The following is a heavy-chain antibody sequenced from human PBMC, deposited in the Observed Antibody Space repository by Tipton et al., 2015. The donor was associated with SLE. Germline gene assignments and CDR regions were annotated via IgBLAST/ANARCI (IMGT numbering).Heavy chain of an antibody. J-gene: IGHJ4*02. CDR2: INPYNGVK. D-gene: IGHD5-18*01. CDR3: ARKQPPDY. CDR1: GYTFTDYY. Sequence: QVQLVQSGAEVKKPGASVKVSCKTSGYTFTDYYIHWVRQAPGQGLEWMGWINPYNGVKNYAQTFQGRVTMTRDSSLSTAHMELSRLTSDDTAVYYCARKQPPDYWGQGALVTVSS. V-gene: IGHV1-2*02.